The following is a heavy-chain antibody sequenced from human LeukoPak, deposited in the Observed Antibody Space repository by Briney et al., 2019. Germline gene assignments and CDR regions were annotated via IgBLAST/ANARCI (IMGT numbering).Heavy chain of an antibody. J-gene: IGHJ4*02. CDR2: INPSGGVT. CDR3: ARARQRWIAAAGEVDY. CDR1: GYTFTSYY. D-gene: IGHD6-13*01. Sequence: GESLKISCKGSGYTFTSYYMHWVRQAPGQGLEWMGIINPSGGVTNYAQKFQGRVTMTRDMSTSTVYMEVSSLRSEDTAVYYCARARQRWIAAAGEVDYWGQGTLVIVSS. V-gene: IGHV1-46*01.